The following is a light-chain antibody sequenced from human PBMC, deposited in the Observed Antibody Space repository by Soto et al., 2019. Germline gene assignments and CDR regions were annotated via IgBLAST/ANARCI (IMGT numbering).Light chain of an antibody. CDR2: AAS. J-gene: IGKJ1*01. CDR1: QGISSY. Sequence: AIRMTQSPSSLSASTGDRVTITCRASQGISSYLAWYQQKPGKAPKLLIYAASTLQSGVPSRFSGSGSGTDFTLTISRLQSEDFATYYCQQYYSYPWTFGQGTKVEI. V-gene: IGKV1-8*01. CDR3: QQYYSYPWT.